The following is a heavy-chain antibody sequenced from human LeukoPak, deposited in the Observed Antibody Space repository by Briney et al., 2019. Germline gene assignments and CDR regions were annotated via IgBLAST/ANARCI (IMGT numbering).Heavy chain of an antibody. CDR1: GFTFSSYA. Sequence: GGSLRRSCSASGFTFSSYAMHWVRQAPGKGLEYVSGISSNGGRTDYADSVKGRFTISRDNSKNTLYLQMSSLRAEDTAVYYCVKGITMIAKLPLDYWGQGTLVTVSS. V-gene: IGHV3-64D*09. CDR2: ISSNGGRT. CDR3: VKGITMIAKLPLDY. J-gene: IGHJ4*02. D-gene: IGHD3-22*01.